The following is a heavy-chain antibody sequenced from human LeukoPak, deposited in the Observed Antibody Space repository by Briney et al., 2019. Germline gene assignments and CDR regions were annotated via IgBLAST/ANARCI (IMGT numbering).Heavy chain of an antibody. CDR1: GFTFSSYA. V-gene: IGHV3-23*01. Sequence: GGCLRLSCSASGFTFSSYAMSWVRQAPGGGRELGSTISGSGGSTYSAASVKGRFTISRANSKNSLYLKMSSLRAEATALYSCPKVVGATTSRYLDYSGQGTLVTVSS. D-gene: IGHD1-26*01. J-gene: IGHJ4*02. CDR3: PKVVGATTSRYLDY. CDR2: ISGSGGST.